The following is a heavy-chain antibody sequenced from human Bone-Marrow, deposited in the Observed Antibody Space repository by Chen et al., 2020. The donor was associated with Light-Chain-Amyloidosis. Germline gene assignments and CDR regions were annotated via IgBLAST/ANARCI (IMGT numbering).Heavy chain of an antibody. J-gene: IGHJ6*03. D-gene: IGHD3-10*01. Sequence: EGQLGESGGGVARRGGSRRLSWAAWGVGCDKCGMNWVRQGPGKGLGWVSGISWNGGRTGYSESVKGRFTISRDNAKNSLYLQMNSLRPEDTAFYYCANTGGAVNPYFYYYYMDVWGRGTTVTVSS. CDR2: ISWNGGRT. CDR1: GVGCDKCG. CDR3: ANTGGAVNPYFYYYYMDV. V-gene: IGHV3-20*04.